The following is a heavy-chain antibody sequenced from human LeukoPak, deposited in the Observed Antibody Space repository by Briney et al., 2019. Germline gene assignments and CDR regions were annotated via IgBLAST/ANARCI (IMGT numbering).Heavy chain of an antibody. CDR2: ISTNNGDT. J-gene: IGHJ4*02. Sequence: ASVKVSCKASGYSFNTYGISWVRQAPGQKLEWMGWISTNNGDTNYAQIVQGRVTITTDTSTSKAYMELRSLTSDDTAVYYCARDSGSYDGLDYWGQGTLVTVSS. CDR1: GYSFNTYG. D-gene: IGHD1-26*01. V-gene: IGHV1-18*01. CDR3: ARDSGSYDGLDY.